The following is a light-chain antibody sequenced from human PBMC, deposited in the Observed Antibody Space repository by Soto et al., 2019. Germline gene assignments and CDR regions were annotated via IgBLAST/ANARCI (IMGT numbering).Light chain of an antibody. V-gene: IGKV1-39*01. CDR1: QNINSY. CDR3: QQSYRTPIT. Sequence: DIQMTQSPSSLSASVGDRVTITCRASQNINSYLNWYQQKPGKAPKVLIYAASSLQSGVPSRFSGCGSGTDFTLTISRLRPEDFATYSCQQSYRTPITFGGGTKVEIE. CDR2: AAS. J-gene: IGKJ4*01.